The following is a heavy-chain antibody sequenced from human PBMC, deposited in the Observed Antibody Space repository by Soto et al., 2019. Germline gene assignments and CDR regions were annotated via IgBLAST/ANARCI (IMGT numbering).Heavy chain of an antibody. CDR1: GSGFIRSG. CDR3: SADHPDIGVGWWV. D-gene: IGHD2-15*01. J-gene: IGHJ6*02. Sequence: SVKVSCKASGSGFIRSGIQWVRQAHGQRLEWIGWIVVASGQTNYAQNFRGRVAITRDTSTATAYIELTGLTSEDTAVYFCSADHPDIGVGWWVWGQGTTVTVSS. V-gene: IGHV1-58*02. CDR2: IVVASGQT.